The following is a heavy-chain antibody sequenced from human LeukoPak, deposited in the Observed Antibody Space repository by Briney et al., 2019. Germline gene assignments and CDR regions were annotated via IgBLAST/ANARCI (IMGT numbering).Heavy chain of an antibody. CDR3: ARERREYSYGFYYYYYMDV. Sequence: ASVKVSCKASGYTFTSYAMHWVRQAPGQRLEWMGWINAGNGNTKYSQEFQGRVTITRDTSASTAYMELSSLRSEDMAVYYCARERREYSYGFYYYYYMDVWGKGTTVTVSS. D-gene: IGHD5-18*01. J-gene: IGHJ6*03. CDR1: GYTFTSYA. CDR2: INAGNGNT. V-gene: IGHV1-3*03.